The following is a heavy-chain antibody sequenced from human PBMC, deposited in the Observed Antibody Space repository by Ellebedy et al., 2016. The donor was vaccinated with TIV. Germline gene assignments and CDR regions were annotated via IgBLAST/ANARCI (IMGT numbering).Heavy chain of an antibody. CDR2: IYYSGST. V-gene: IGHV4-61*08. D-gene: IGHD3-22*01. CDR3: ARGRAIHDSTGYYY. J-gene: IGHJ4*02. CDR1: GGSISSGGYY. Sequence: MPSETLSLTCTVSGGSISSGGYYWSWIRQPPGKGLEWIGYIYYSGSTNYNPSLKSRVTISVDTSKNQFSLKLSSVTAADTAVYFCARGRAIHDSTGYYYWGQGTLVTVSS.